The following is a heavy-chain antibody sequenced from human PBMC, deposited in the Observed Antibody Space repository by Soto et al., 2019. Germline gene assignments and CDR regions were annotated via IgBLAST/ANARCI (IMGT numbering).Heavy chain of an antibody. Sequence: GASVKVSCKASGYTFTGYYMHWVRQAPGQGLEWMGWINPNSGGTNYAQKFQGRVTITADKSTSTAYMELNSLRSEDTAVYYCAGRCDGTNCLAHFDYWGQGTLVTVSS. D-gene: IGHD2-2*01. CDR2: INPNSGGT. J-gene: IGHJ4*02. CDR1: GYTFTGYY. V-gene: IGHV1-2*02. CDR3: AGRCDGTNCLAHFDY.